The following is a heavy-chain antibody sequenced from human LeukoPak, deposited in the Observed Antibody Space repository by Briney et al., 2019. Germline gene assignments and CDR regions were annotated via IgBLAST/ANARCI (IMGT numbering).Heavy chain of an antibody. D-gene: IGHD3-22*01. Sequence: ASVKVSCKASGYTFTSYYIFWVRQAPGQGLEWMGIINPRTGSTSYSQKFQGRVTMTRDMSTSTVYMELSSLRSEDTALYYCARGVHVRVYDSNPHYGHYWGQGTLVTVSS. J-gene: IGHJ4*02. CDR1: GYTFTSYY. CDR3: ARGVHVRVYDSNPHYGHY. V-gene: IGHV1-46*01. CDR2: INPRTGST.